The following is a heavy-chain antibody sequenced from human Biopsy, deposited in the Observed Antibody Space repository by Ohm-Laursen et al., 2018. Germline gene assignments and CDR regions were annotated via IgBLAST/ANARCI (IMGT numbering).Heavy chain of an antibody. CDR2: IYYTGKT. D-gene: IGHD6-19*01. Sequence: GTLSLTCTVSGGSMSDHYWSWLRQTPGKGLEWLGYIYYTGKTTYNHSLESRITISVDTSKNKFSLQLDSMTAADTAVYYCGRVWLWRGYGMDVWGQGTTVTVSS. J-gene: IGHJ6*02. V-gene: IGHV4-59*11. CDR3: GRVWLWRGYGMDV. CDR1: GGSMSDHY.